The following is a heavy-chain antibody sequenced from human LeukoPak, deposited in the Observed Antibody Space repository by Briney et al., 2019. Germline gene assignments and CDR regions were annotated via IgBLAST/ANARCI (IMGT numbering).Heavy chain of an antibody. Sequence: GGSLRLSCAASGFTFSSYAMHWVRQAPGKGLEYVSAISSNGGSTYYAHSVKGRFTISRDNSKNTLYLQMGSLRAEDIAVYYCARARRPYYYDSSGYYVLDYWGQGTLVTVSS. CDR2: ISSNGGST. D-gene: IGHD3-22*01. J-gene: IGHJ4*02. V-gene: IGHV3-64*01. CDR1: GFTFSSYA. CDR3: ARARRPYYYDSSGYYVLDY.